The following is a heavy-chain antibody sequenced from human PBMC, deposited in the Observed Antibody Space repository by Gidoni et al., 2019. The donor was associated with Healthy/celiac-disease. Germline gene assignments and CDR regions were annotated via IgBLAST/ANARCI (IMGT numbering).Heavy chain of an antibody. V-gene: IGHV3-23*01. J-gene: IGHJ4*02. D-gene: IGHD3-3*01. CDR2: VSGSGGST. CDR1: GFTFSSYA. Sequence: EVQLLESGGGLVQPGGSLRLSCAASGFTFSSYAMSWVRQAPGKGLEWVSAVSGSGGSTYYADSVKGRFTISRDNSKNTLYLQMNSLRAEDTAVYYCAKDQPTIFGVFGSFDYWGQGTLVTVSS. CDR3: AKDQPTIFGVFGSFDY.